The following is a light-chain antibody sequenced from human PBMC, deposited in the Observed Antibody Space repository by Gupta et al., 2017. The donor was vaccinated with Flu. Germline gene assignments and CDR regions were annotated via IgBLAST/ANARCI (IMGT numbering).Light chain of an antibody. Sequence: QSGLTQPPSASGTPGQRVSISCPGSSSTIGSNAVNWYQHLPGTAPKLLIYVNNQRPSGVPDRFSGSKSGTSASLAISGLQAADEGDYYCASWDDSLSGQVVFGGGTKLTVL. J-gene: IGLJ2*01. CDR3: ASWDDSLSGQVV. CDR1: SSTIGSNA. CDR2: VNN. V-gene: IGLV1-44*01.